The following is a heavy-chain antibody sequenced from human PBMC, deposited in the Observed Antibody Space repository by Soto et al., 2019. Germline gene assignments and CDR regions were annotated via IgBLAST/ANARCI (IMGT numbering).Heavy chain of an antibody. CDR1: GGSIIYYY. D-gene: IGHD5-12*01. Sequence: AETLSLTCTVSGGSIIYYYCVWIRQPPGKGLEWIGSIYYSGNTHYNPSLKSRVTISVDTSMNQFSLNLDSVTAVDSAVYYCVRGGYVHAFDYWGQGALVTVSS. V-gene: IGHV4-59*01. CDR2: IYYSGNT. J-gene: IGHJ4*02. CDR3: VRGGYVHAFDY.